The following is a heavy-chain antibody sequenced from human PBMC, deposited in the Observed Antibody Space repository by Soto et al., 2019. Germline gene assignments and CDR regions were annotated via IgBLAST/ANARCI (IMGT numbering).Heavy chain of an antibody. CDR3: ARGLNRRYYYVWSGHYYYYMDV. V-gene: IGHV1-8*01. D-gene: IGHD3-3*01. CDR1: GYTFTSYD. J-gene: IGHJ6*03. CDR2: MNPNSGNT. Sequence: ASVKVSCKASGYTFTSYDINWVRQATGQGLEWMGWMNPNSGNTGYAQKFQGRVTMTRNTSISTAYMELSSLRSEDTAVYYCARGLNRRYYYVWSGHYYYYMDVWGKGTTVTVSS.